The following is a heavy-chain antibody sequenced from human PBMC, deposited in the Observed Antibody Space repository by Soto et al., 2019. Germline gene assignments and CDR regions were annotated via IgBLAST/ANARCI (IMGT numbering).Heavy chain of an antibody. Sequence: EVQLVESGGGLVKPGGSLRLSCAASGFTFSSYSMNWVRQAPGKGLEWVSSISSSSSYIYYADSVKGRFTISRDNAKNSLCLQMNSLRAEDTAVYYCARVGYYGSGSYYVRQYSLWYFDYWGQGTLVTVSS. CDR3: ARVGYYGSGSYYVRQYSLWYFDY. D-gene: IGHD3-10*01. J-gene: IGHJ4*02. CDR1: GFTFSSYS. CDR2: ISSSSSYI. V-gene: IGHV3-21*01.